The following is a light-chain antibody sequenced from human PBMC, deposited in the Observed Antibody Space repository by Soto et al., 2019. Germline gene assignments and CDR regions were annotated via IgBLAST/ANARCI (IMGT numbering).Light chain of an antibody. V-gene: IGKV3D-11*01. J-gene: IGKJ1*01. Sequence: EIVLTQSPATLSLSPGERATLSCRASQGVSSYLAWYQQKPGQAPRLLIYDASNRATGIPARFSGSGPGTDFTLTISSLEPEDFAVYYCQQRSNWHTFGQGTKVDI. CDR3: QQRSNWHT. CDR2: DAS. CDR1: QGVSSY.